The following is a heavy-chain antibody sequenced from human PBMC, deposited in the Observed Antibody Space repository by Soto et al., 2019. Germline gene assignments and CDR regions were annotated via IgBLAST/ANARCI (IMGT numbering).Heavy chain of an antibody. V-gene: IGHV3-11*01. J-gene: IGHJ4*02. CDR3: AGDPYYYASYY. Sequence: GESLKISCATSGFSFSDHYMTWIRQAPGKGLEWVSYISHDGITRHYADSVKGRFTVSRDNAQNSLYLQMNSLRVEDTAVYYCAGDPYYYASYYWCRGALVTVSS. D-gene: IGHD3-10*01. CDR1: GFSFSDHY. CDR2: ISHDGITR.